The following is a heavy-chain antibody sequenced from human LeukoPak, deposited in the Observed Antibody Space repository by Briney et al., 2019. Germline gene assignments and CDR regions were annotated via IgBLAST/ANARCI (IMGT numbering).Heavy chain of an antibody. Sequence: GGSLRLSCAASGFTFSSYSMNWVCQAPGKGLEWVSYISSSSSTIYYADSVKGRFTISRDNAKNSLYLQMNSLRDEDTAVYYCARVMRGASRSPFDYWGQGTLVTVSS. V-gene: IGHV3-48*02. CDR1: GFTFSSYS. CDR2: ISSSSSTI. J-gene: IGHJ4*02. D-gene: IGHD2-15*01. CDR3: ARVMRGASRSPFDY.